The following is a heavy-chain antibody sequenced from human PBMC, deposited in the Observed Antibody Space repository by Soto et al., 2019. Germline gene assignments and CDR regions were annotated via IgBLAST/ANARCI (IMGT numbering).Heavy chain of an antibody. CDR1: GFTFRSYA. J-gene: IGHJ6*02. Sequence: QVQLVEPGGGVVQPGRSLRLSCAASGFTFRSYAMHWVRQAPGKGLECVAVISYDGSNKFYRDYVKGRFTISRDNSKNTLYLQINSLRYEDTAVYYCARGDREDIAVVVGVRPGEYGVDVWGQGTTVTVSS. CDR2: ISYDGSNK. V-gene: IGHV3-30-3*01. D-gene: IGHD2-15*01. CDR3: ARGDREDIAVVVGVRPGEYGVDV.